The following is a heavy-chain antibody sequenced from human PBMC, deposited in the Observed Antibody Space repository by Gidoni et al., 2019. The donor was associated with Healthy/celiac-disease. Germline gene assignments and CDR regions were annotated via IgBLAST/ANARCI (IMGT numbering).Heavy chain of an antibody. Sequence: QVQLQESGPGLVQPSEALSLTCTASGGSLSSYYWSWIRQPPGKGLAWIWYIYYSGSTNYNPSLKSRVTISVDTSKNQFSLKLSSLTAADTAVYYCAKTFSSGWVTGAFDIWGQGTMVTVSS. J-gene: IGHJ3*02. D-gene: IGHD6-19*01. CDR2: IYYSGST. CDR1: GGSLSSYY. V-gene: IGHV4-59*08. CDR3: AKTFSSGWVTGAFDI.